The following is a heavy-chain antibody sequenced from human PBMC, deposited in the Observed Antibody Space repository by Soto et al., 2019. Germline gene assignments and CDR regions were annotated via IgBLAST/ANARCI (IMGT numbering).Heavy chain of an antibody. Sequence: SETLSLTCTVSGGSISSYYWSWIRQPPGKGLEWIGYIYYSGSTNYNPSLKSRVTISVDTFNNQFSLKLSPVTAADTAVYYCARGSCSSTSCYGANWFDPWGQGTLVTVSS. V-gene: IGHV4-59*01. J-gene: IGHJ5*02. CDR2: IYYSGST. CDR1: GGSISSYY. D-gene: IGHD2-2*01. CDR3: ARGSCSSTSCYGANWFDP.